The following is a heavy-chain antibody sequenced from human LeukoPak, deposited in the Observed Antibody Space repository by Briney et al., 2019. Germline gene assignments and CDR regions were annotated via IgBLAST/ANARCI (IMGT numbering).Heavy chain of an antibody. Sequence: SETLSLTCTVSGDSITSGGYYWSWIRQRPGKGLEWIGYIYKTGSTYYSPSPKSRVTMSVDTSRNQFSLKLNSVTAADTDVYYCARDVLRWGQGTLVTVSS. CDR1: GDSITSGGYY. CDR2: IYKTGST. J-gene: IGHJ4*02. V-gene: IGHV4-31*03. CDR3: ARDVLR.